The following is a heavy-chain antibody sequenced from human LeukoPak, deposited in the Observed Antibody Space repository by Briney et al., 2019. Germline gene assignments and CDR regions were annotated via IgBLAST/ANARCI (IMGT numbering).Heavy chain of an antibody. V-gene: IGHV4-59*01. CDR1: GGSIATYY. CDR2: IYYGGT. CDR3: ARGDGYNSGYFEY. D-gene: IGHD5-24*01. Sequence: SETLSLTCTVSGGSIATYYWSWIRQSPGKGLEWIAYIYYGGTNYNPSLNSRVTLSVDTSKNQFSLNMSSASAADTAAYYSARGDGYNSGYFEYWGQGTLVTVSS. J-gene: IGHJ4*02.